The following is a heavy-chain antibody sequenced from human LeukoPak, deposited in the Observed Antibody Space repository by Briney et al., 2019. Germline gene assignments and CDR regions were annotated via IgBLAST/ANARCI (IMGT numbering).Heavy chain of an antibody. Sequence: ASVKVSCTASGYTFTYRYLHWVRQAPGQALEWMGWITPFNGNTNYAQKFQDRVTITRDRSMSTAYMELSSLRSEDTAMYYCATAIAVAAKRSSYYFDYWGQGTLVTVSS. J-gene: IGHJ4*02. CDR2: ITPFNGNT. CDR3: ATAIAVAAKRSSYYFDY. D-gene: IGHD6-19*01. CDR1: GYTFTYRY. V-gene: IGHV1-45*02.